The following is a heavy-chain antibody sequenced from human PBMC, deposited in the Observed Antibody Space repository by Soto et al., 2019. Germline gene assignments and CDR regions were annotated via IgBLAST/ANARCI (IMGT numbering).Heavy chain of an antibody. Sequence: SETLSLTCTVSGGPISSGDYYWTWIRQPPGKALEYIGYIYYSGSTYYNPSLKGRLTIPVDTSKNQFSLKLSSVTAADTAVYYCARQTSTWYSYYDTLDVWGQGAAVT. J-gene: IGHJ6*02. V-gene: IGHV4-30-4*01. CDR3: ARQTSTWYSYYDTLDV. D-gene: IGHD6-13*01. CDR1: GGPISSGDYY. CDR2: IYYSGST.